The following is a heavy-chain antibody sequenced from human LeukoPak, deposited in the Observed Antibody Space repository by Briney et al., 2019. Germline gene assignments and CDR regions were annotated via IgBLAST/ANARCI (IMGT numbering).Heavy chain of an antibody. CDR1: GGSISSSGFY. CDR3: ARSGGIDPDIVVVPAAIPYWYFDL. D-gene: IGHD2-2*01. J-gene: IGHJ2*01. CDR2: TYYSGST. Sequence: SETLSLTCTVSGGSISSSGFYWGWIRQPPGKWLEWIGTTYYSGSTYYNPSLKSRVTISVDTSKNQFSLKLSSVTAADTAVYYCARSGGIDPDIVVVPAAIPYWYFDLWGRGTLVTVSS. V-gene: IGHV4-39*01.